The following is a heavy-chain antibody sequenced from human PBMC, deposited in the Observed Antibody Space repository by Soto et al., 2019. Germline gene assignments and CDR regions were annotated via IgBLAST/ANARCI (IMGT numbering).Heavy chain of an antibody. J-gene: IGHJ6*02. Sequence: QVQLVESGGGVVQPGRSLRLSCAASGFTFSSYGMHWVRQAPGKGLEWVAVIWYDGSNKYYADSVKGRFTISRDNSKNTLYRQKNSLRAEDTAVYYCARGSGGYASYYYYGMDVWGQGTTVTVSS. V-gene: IGHV3-33*01. CDR3: ARGSGGYASYYYYGMDV. CDR1: GFTFSSYG. CDR2: IWYDGSNK. D-gene: IGHD3-10*01.